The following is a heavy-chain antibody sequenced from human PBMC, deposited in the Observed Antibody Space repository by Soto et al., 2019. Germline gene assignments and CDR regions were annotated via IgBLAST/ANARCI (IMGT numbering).Heavy chain of an antibody. Sequence: PSETLSLTCTVSGGSISSSSWNWIRQAPGKRLEWIGCIFYTGSTNFNPSLESRVAMSLDTSKNQFSLRLSSVTAADTAVYYCARRYGTSMDVWGQGTTVTVSS. CDR2: IFYTGST. CDR1: GGSISSSS. J-gene: IGHJ6*02. D-gene: IGHD5-18*01. V-gene: IGHV4-59*01. CDR3: ARRYGTSMDV.